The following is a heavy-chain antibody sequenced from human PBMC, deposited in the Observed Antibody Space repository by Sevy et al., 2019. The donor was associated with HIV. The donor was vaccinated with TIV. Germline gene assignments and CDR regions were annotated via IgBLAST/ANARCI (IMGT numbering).Heavy chain of an antibody. V-gene: IGHV3-33*01. D-gene: IGHD3-22*01. CDR3: ARGGYYYDNAAYYALDS. Sequence: GGSLRLSCAATGFTFSNYAMHWVRQTPGKGLEWVAIIWSDGRFENHGDSVKGLFTISRDNSKNTLYLQMNNVRVEDTAVYYCARGGYYYDNAAYYALDSWGQGTLVTVSS. CDR2: IWSDGRFE. CDR1: GFTFSNYA. J-gene: IGHJ4*02.